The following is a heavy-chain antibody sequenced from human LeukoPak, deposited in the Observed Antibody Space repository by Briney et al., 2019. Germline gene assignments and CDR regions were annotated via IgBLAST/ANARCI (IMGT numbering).Heavy chain of an antibody. CDR1: GGSISSGGYY. Sequence: SETLSLTCTVSGGSISSGGYYWRWIRQHPGKGLEWIGYIYYSGSTYYNPSLKSRVTISVDTSKNQFSLKLSSVTAADTAVYYCARDTAFRYSGYDYGMDVWGQGTTVTVSS. CDR3: ARDTAFRYSGYDYGMDV. V-gene: IGHV4-31*03. D-gene: IGHD5-12*01. CDR2: IYYSGST. J-gene: IGHJ6*02.